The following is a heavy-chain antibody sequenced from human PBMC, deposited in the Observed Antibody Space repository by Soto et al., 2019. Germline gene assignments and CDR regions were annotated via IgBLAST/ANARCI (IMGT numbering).Heavy chain of an antibody. Sequence: QVQVQQWGAGLLKPSETLSLTCAVYGGSFSGYYWSWIRQPPAKGLELIGEITHTGSTNDKPSLKSRVTISIDTSKKQFSLMLTSVTAAATAVYYCASRHDSSGYYYAFAFWGQGTLVTVSS. CDR3: ASRHDSSGYYYAFAF. CDR1: GGSFSGYY. CDR2: ITHTGST. D-gene: IGHD3-22*01. V-gene: IGHV4-34*01. J-gene: IGHJ4*02.